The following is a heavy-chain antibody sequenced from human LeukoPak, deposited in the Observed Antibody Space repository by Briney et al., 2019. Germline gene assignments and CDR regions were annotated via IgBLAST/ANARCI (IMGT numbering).Heavy chain of an antibody. Sequence: ASVKVSCKASGGTFSSYAISWVRQAPGQGLEWMGRIIPIFGTANYAQKFQGRVTITTDESTSTAYMELSSLRSEDTAVYYCAGHLYYYDSSGHWWYFDYWGQGTLVTVSS. CDR2: IIPIFGTA. V-gene: IGHV1-69*05. CDR1: GGTFSSYA. D-gene: IGHD3-22*01. CDR3: AGHLYYYDSSGHWWYFDY. J-gene: IGHJ4*02.